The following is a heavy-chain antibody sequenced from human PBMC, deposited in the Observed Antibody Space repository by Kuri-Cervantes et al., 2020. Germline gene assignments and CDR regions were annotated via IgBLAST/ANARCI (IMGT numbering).Heavy chain of an antibody. CDR1: GGSISSYH. CDR3: ARDKADGAFDY. J-gene: IGHJ4*02. CDR2: IYYSGST. V-gene: IGHV4-59*13. Sequence: SETLSLTCTVSGGSISSYHWSWIRRPPGKGLEWIGYIYYSGSTNYNPSLKSRVTISVDTSKNQFSLKLSSVTAADTAVYYCARDKADGAFDYWGQGTLVTVSS. D-gene: IGHD3-10*01.